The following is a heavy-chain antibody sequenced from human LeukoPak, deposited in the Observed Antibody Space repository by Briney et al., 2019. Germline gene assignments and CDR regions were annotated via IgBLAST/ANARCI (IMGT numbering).Heavy chain of an antibody. V-gene: IGHV3-23*01. Sequence: GGSLRLSCAVSGFTFSSYSMTWVRQAPGKGLQWVSSISTSGGSTYYADSVKGRFTISRDNSKNTLYLQMNSLRAEDTAVYYCALLSVTTWNYWGQGTLVTVSS. J-gene: IGHJ4*02. CDR2: ISTSGGST. CDR3: ALLSVTTWNY. CDR1: GFTFSSYS. D-gene: IGHD4-17*01.